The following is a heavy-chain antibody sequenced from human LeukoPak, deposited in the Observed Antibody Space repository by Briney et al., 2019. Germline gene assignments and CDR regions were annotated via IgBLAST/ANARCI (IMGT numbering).Heavy chain of an antibody. D-gene: IGHD3-10*01. Sequence: GRSLRLSCAASGFTFRTYGMHWVRQAPGKGLEWVAVISYDGSNKYYADSVKGRFTISRDNSKNTLYLQMNSLRPEDTAVYYCAKGDPYGSGSYPVDYWGQGTLVTVSS. V-gene: IGHV3-30*18. CDR3: AKGDPYGSGSYPVDY. CDR1: GFTFRTYG. CDR2: ISYDGSNK. J-gene: IGHJ4*02.